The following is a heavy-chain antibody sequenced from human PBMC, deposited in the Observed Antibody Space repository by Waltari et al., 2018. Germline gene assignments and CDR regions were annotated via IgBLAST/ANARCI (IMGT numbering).Heavy chain of an antibody. CDR2: ISSSSSTI. V-gene: IGHV3-48*04. CDR1: GFTFSSYS. CDR3: AADRPYGSSSYWFDY. Sequence: EVQLVESGGGLVQPGGSLRLSCAASGFTFSSYSMNWVRQAPGKGLEWVSYISSSSSTIYYADSVKGRFTISRDNAKNSLYLQMNSLRAEDTAVYYCAADRPYGSSSYWFDYWGQGTLVTVSS. J-gene: IGHJ4*02. D-gene: IGHD6-13*01.